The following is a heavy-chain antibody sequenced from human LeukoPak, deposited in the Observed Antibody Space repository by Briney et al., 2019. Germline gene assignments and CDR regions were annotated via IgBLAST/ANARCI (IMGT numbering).Heavy chain of an antibody. CDR1: GFTFGSYA. Sequence: PGGSLRLSCAGAGFTFGSYAMSWVRQAPGKGLELGLGISGSGGSTSYADSVKGRFIISRDNFKNTLYLQMNSLRAADTAVYYCAKSADRWYSRGWSFDYWGQGTRVTVSS. V-gene: IGHV3-23*01. J-gene: IGHJ4*02. CDR2: ISGSGGST. D-gene: IGHD6-19*01. CDR3: AKSADRWYSRGWSFDY.